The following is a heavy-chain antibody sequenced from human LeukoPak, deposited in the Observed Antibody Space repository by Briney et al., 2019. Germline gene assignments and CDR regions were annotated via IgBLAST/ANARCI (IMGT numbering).Heavy chain of an antibody. Sequence: ASVKVSCKASGYTFTVYFMHWVRQAPGQGLEWMGWINPNSGGTNSAQKFQGRVTMTRDTSISTAYMELSRLRSDDTAVYYCARELNYDSSGYYFDYWGQGTLVTVSS. CDR3: ARELNYDSSGYYFDY. CDR2: INPNSGGT. V-gene: IGHV1-2*02. J-gene: IGHJ4*02. D-gene: IGHD3-22*01. CDR1: GYTFTVYF.